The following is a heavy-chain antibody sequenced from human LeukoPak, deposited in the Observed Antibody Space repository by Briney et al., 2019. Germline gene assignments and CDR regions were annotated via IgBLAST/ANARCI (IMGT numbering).Heavy chain of an antibody. CDR1: GFTFSSYW. Sequence: GGSLRLSCAASGFTFSSYWFHWVRQAPGKGLVWVSRINSDGSGTTYADSVKGRFTISRDNSKNTLYLQMNSLRAEDTAVYYCAKDKYSYYYMDVWGKGTTVTISS. CDR3: AKDKYSYYYMDV. CDR2: INSDGSGT. D-gene: IGHD5-18*01. J-gene: IGHJ6*03. V-gene: IGHV3-74*01.